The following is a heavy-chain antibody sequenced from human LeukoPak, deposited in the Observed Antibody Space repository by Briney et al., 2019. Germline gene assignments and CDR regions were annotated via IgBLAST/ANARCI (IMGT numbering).Heavy chain of an antibody. Sequence: PGRSLRLSCAASGFTFSSYGMHWVRQAPGKGLEWVAVISHDGSNKYYADSVKGRFTISRDNSKNTLYLQMNSLRAEDTAVYYCARGRELEPWGQGTLVTVSS. CDR3: ARGRELEP. CDR2: ISHDGSNK. V-gene: IGHV3-30*03. J-gene: IGHJ5*02. CDR1: GFTFSSYG. D-gene: IGHD1-1*01.